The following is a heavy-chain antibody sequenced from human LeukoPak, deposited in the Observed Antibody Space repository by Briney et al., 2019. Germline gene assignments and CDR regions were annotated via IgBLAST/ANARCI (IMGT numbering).Heavy chain of an antibody. D-gene: IGHD3-9*01. J-gene: IGHJ4*02. CDR3: ARGLTAEGIFWD. CDR2: IYTTGST. V-gene: IGHV4-61*09. Sequence: SETLSLTCTVSGGSISSGAYYWSWIRQPAGKGLEWIGHIYTTGSTSYSPSLKSRVTISIDTSKNQFSLKLSSVTAADTAVYYCARGLTAEGIFWDWGQGTLVTVSS. CDR1: GGSISSGAYY.